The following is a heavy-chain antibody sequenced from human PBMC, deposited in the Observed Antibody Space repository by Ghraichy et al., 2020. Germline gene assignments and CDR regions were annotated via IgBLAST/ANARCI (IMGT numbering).Heavy chain of an antibody. D-gene: IGHD4-23*01. CDR2: ITSSSRTK. CDR1: GFTFSAYS. CDR3: ARGSTVVRFFYYDGMDV. Sequence: GALRLSCGGSGFTFSAYSMNWVRQSPGRGLEWVSYITSSSRTKSYADSVKGRFTISRDNAQNSLYLQMNSLRDEDTAVYYCARGSTVVRFFYYDGMDVWGQGTTVTVAS. J-gene: IGHJ6*02. V-gene: IGHV3-48*02.